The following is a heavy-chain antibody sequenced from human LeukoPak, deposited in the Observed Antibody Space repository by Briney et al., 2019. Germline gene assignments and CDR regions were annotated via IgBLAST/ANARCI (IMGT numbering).Heavy chain of an antibody. CDR3: ARDVHGSGTWDWFDP. V-gene: IGHV4-4*07. Sequence: SETLSLTCTVSGGSISSYYRSWIRQPAGRRLEWIGRIYASGNTNYNPSLKSRVTMSVDTSKNQFSLNLSSVTAADTAVYYCARDVHGSGTWDWFDPWGQGTLVTVSS. CDR1: GGSISSYY. CDR2: IYASGNT. J-gene: IGHJ5*02. D-gene: IGHD3-10*01.